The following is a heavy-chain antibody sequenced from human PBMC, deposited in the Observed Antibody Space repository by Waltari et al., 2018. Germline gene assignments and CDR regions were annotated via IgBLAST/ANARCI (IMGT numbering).Heavy chain of an antibody. V-gene: IGHV4-34*01. J-gene: IGHJ5*02. D-gene: IGHD2-15*01. CDR1: GGSFSGYY. CDR2: INHSGST. Sequence: QEQLQQWGAGLLKPSETLSLTCAVYGGSFSGYYWSWIRQPPGKGLEWIGEINHSGSTNYNPSPKSRVTISVDTSKNQFSLKLSSVTAADTAVYYCAREEVYCSGGSCYSLYGWFDTWGQGTLVTVSS. CDR3: AREEVYCSGGSCYSLYGWFDT.